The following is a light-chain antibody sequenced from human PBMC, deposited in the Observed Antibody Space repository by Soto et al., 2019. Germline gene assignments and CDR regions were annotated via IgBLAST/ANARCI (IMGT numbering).Light chain of an antibody. CDR1: QGISSW. CDR2: AAS. J-gene: IGKJ1*01. CDR3: QQYKDYVWT. V-gene: IGKV1D-16*01. Sequence: DIQMTESPSSVSSSVGDRITLTCRASQGISSWLAWYEQKXGKAPKXXXYAASSLQSGVPSRFRGSGSATEFTLTISGLQSDDFATYYCQQYKDYVWTFGQGTKVDIK.